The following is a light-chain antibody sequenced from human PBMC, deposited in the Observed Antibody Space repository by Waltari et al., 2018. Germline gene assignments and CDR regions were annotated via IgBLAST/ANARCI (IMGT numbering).Light chain of an antibody. Sequence: EIVLTQSPGTLSLSPGERATLSCRASQSVSSSYLAWYQQKPGQAPRLLIYGASSRATGIPDRFSGSGSGTDFTLTISRLEPEEFAVYYCQQYGSSLLTFGGGTKVEIK. CDR1: QSVSSSY. J-gene: IGKJ4*01. V-gene: IGKV3-20*01. CDR2: GAS. CDR3: QQYGSSLLT.